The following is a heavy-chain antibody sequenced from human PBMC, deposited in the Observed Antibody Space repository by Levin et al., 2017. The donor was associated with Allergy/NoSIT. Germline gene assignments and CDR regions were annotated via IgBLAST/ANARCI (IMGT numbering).Heavy chain of an antibody. Sequence: ASVKVSCKASGYTFTNYGITWVRQVPRQGLEWMGWISAYNGDTNYALRFQDRVTLTTDTSTSTTYMELRSLTSDDTAVYYCARITREGYGGDYWGQGTLVTVSS. V-gene: IGHV1-18*01. D-gene: IGHD4-23*01. CDR1: GYTFTNYG. J-gene: IGHJ4*02. CDR3: ARITREGYGGDY. CDR2: ISAYNGDT.